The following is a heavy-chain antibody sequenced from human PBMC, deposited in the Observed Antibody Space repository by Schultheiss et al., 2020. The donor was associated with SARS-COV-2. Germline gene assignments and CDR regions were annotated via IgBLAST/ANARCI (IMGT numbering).Heavy chain of an antibody. CDR3: AKGKPPYDSSGYYDY. J-gene: IGHJ4*02. Sequence: SETLSLTCTVSGGSISSGSYYWSWIRQPPGKGLEWIGYIYYSGSTNYNPSLKSRVTISVDTSKNQFSLKLSSVTAADTAVYYCAKGKPPYDSSGYYDYWGQGTLVTVSS. CDR2: IYYSGST. V-gene: IGHV4-61*01. CDR1: GGSISSGSYY. D-gene: IGHD3-22*01.